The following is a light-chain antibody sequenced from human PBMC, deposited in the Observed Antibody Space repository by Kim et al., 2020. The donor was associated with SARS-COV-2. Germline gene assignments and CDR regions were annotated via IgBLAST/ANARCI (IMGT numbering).Light chain of an antibody. Sequence: SYELTQPPSVSVSPGQTASITCSGDKLGDKYACWYQQKPGQSPVLGIYQDSKRPSGIPERFSGSNSGNTATLTISGTQAMDEADYYCQAWDSSTAMVFGGGTQLTVL. J-gene: IGLJ2*01. CDR2: QDS. CDR1: KLGDKY. V-gene: IGLV3-1*01. CDR3: QAWDSSTAMV.